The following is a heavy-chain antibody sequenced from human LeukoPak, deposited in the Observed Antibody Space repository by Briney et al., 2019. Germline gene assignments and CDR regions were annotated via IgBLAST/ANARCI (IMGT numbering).Heavy chain of an antibody. J-gene: IGHJ3*01. D-gene: IGHD1-14*01. CDR1: GYRVSSFA. Sequence: ASVKVSCKASGYRVSSFAIIWVRQAPGQGLECLGWIAANNDHTHYALNVQGRVTMTTDTSTGTAYMELRNLRPDDTAVYFCARDKPGWGAFDVWGQGTVVTVSS. V-gene: IGHV1-18*01. CDR2: IAANNDHT. CDR3: ARDKPGWGAFDV.